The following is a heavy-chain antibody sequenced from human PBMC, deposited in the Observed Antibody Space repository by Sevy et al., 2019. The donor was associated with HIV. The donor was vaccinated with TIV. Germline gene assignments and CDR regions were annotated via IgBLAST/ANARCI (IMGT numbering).Heavy chain of an antibody. CDR3: SIYYDIRAFDS. CDR1: GFTFSDAA. CDR2: IRGKANNYAT. J-gene: IGHJ4*02. Sequence: GESLKISCAGSGFTFSDAAIHWVRQASGKGLEWLGRIRGKANNYATACAASVEDRFSISRNDLKDTAYLQMNSLRTEDAAMYYCSIYYDIRAFDSWGQGTQVTVSS. D-gene: IGHD3-22*01. V-gene: IGHV3-73*01.